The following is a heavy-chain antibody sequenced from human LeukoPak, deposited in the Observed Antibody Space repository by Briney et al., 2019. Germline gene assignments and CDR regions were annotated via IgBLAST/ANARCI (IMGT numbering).Heavy chain of an antibody. CDR1: LYTSSRYA. CDR3: ARGPGYSYGVESFDI. CDR2: IGGSGSST. Sequence: GGSLRLFCAPSLYTSSRYAMSSVRQAPGKGLEWVSGIGGSGSSTYYAESVKGRFTISRDNSKNTLYLQMNSLRAEDTAVYYCARGPGYSYGVESFDIWGQGTMVTVSS. D-gene: IGHD5-18*01. V-gene: IGHV3-23*01. J-gene: IGHJ3*02.